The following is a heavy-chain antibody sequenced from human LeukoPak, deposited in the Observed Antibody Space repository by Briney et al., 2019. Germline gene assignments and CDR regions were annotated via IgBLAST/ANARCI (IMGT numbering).Heavy chain of an antibody. D-gene: IGHD3-10*01. V-gene: IGHV4-59*01. CDR1: GGSINTYY. CDR2: VFYSGYA. J-gene: IGHJ3*02. CDR3: AKEADRADAFDI. Sequence: PSETLSLTCTVSGGSINTYYWSWLRQPPGKRLEWIGNVFYSGYANYNPSLKSRVTISIDTSRNQFSLSLTSVSAADTAVYYCAKEADRADAFDIWGQGTMVTVSS.